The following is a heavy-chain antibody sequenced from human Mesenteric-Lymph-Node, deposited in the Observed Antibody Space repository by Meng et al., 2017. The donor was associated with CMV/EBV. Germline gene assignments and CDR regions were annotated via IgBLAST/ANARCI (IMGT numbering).Heavy chain of an antibody. Sequence: GESLKISCGASGFTFSTYWMHWFRQAPGKGLVWVSRINGDGSSTAYADSVGGRFTISRDNAKNTLHLQMNSLRVEDTAVYFCGRVSGITSSSWYGSDAFDIWGQGTMVTVSS. CDR1: GFTFSTYW. D-gene: IGHD6-13*01. CDR2: INGDGSST. J-gene: IGHJ3*02. CDR3: GRVSGITSSSWYGSDAFDI. V-gene: IGHV3-74*01.